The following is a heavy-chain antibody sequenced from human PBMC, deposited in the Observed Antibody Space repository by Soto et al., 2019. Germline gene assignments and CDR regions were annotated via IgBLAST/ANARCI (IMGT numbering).Heavy chain of an antibody. D-gene: IGHD3-22*01. CDR3: ARTYDDSGPNSGGYGFDI. J-gene: IGHJ3*02. Sequence: SETLSLTCAVSGGSISSGGYSWSWIRQPPGKCLEWIGYIYYSGSTCYNPSLKSRVTISLDTSKNQFSLKLSSATAADTAVYYCARTYDDSGPNSGGYGFDIWGPGTMVTVS. CDR2: IYYSGST. V-gene: IGHV4-61*08. CDR1: GGSISSGGYS.